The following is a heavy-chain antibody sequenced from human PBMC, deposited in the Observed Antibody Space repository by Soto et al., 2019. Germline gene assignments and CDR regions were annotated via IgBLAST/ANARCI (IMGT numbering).Heavy chain of an antibody. CDR2: IIPIFGTA. CDR1: GGTFSSYA. CDR3: ARAIAPYYDRSGSQQSDS. J-gene: IGHJ4*02. V-gene: IGHV1-69*01. Sequence: QVQLVQSGAEVKKPGSSVKVSCKASGGTFSSYAISWVRQAPGQGLEWMGGIIPIFGTANYAQKFQGRVTITADESTSAAYMGLSSLRSEDTAVYYCARAIAPYYDRSGSQQSDSWGQGTLVTVSS. D-gene: IGHD3-22*01.